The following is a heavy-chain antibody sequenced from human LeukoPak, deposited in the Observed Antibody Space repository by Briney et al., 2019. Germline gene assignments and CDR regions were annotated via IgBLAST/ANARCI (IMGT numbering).Heavy chain of an antibody. CDR2: INHSGST. CDR1: GGSFSGYY. V-gene: IGHV4-34*01. J-gene: IGHJ4*02. D-gene: IGHD5-24*01. CDR3: ARSRGWLQPTDY. Sequence: SETLSLTCAVYGGSFSGYYWSWIRQPPGKGLEWIGEINHSGSTNYNPSLKSRVTISVDTSKNRFSLKLSSVTAADTAVYYCARSRGWLQPTDYWGQGTLVTVSS.